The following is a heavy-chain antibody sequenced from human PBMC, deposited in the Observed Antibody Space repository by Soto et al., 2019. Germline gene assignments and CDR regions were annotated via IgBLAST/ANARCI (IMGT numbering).Heavy chain of an antibody. V-gene: IGHV4-59*01. D-gene: IGHD3-3*01. CDR3: ARFHYDFWSGYQPNGAFDI. Sequence: TLSLTCPVSGGSMNNFYWSWIRQPPGKGLEWIGYIYYSGSTNYNPSLKSRVTISVDTSKNQFSLKLSSVTAADTAVYYCARFHYDFWSGYQPNGAFDIRGQGTMVTVSS. CDR1: GGSMNNFY. J-gene: IGHJ3*02. CDR2: IYYSGST.